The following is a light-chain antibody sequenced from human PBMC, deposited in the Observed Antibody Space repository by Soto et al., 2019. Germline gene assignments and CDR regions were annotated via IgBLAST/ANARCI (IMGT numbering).Light chain of an antibody. Sequence: QSALTQPASVSGSPGQSITISCTGTSNDIGGYNYVSWYQQHPGEAPILIIYEVSNRPSGVSNRFSGSKSDNTASLTITGLQAEDEASYYCSSYTITHIPVIFGGGTQLTVL. J-gene: IGLJ2*01. CDR3: SSYTITHIPVI. V-gene: IGLV2-14*01. CDR1: SNDIGGYNY. CDR2: EVS.